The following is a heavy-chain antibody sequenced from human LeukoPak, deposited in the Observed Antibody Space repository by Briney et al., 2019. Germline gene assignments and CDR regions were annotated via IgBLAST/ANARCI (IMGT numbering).Heavy chain of an antibody. D-gene: IGHD3-22*01. J-gene: IGHJ5*02. V-gene: IGHV4-4*07. CDR3: ARDPNSATDYDSRGGFDP. CDR1: GGSITNYY. Sequence: PSETLSLTCSVSGGSITNYYWSWIRQPAGKGLEWIGRMSSSGTINYDASLKSRVTISVDKSKNQFSLKLSSVTAADTAVYYCARDPNSATDYDSRGGFDPWGQGTLVTVSS. CDR2: MSSSGTI.